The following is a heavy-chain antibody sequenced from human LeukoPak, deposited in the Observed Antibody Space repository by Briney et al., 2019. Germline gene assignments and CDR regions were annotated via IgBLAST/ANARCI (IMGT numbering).Heavy chain of an antibody. CDR2: IVVGSGNT. Sequence: SVKVSCKASGFTFTSSAVQWVRQARGQRLEWIGWIVVGSGNTNYAQKFQERVTITRDMSTSTAYMELSSLRSEDTAVYYCAADYGSGENWFDPWGQGTLVTVSS. V-gene: IGHV1-58*01. D-gene: IGHD3-10*01. CDR3: AADYGSGENWFDP. CDR1: GFTFTSSA. J-gene: IGHJ5*02.